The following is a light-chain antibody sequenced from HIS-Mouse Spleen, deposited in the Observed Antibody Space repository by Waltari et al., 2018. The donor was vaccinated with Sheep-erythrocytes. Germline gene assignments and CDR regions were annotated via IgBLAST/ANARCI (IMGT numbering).Light chain of an antibody. CDR2: QDS. CDR3: QAWDSSTAWV. V-gene: IGLV3-1*01. CDR1: KLGDKY. Sequence: SYELTQPPSVSVSPGQTASITCSGDKLGDKYACWYQQKPGQSPVLVIYQDSKRPSGIPGRFSGSNSWNTGTLTISGTQAMDEADYYCQAWDSSTAWVFGGGTKLTVL. J-gene: IGLJ3*02.